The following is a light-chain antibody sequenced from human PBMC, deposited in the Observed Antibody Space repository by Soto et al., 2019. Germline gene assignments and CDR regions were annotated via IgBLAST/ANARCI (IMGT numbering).Light chain of an antibody. J-gene: IGKJ5*01. V-gene: IGKV1-17*01. CDR2: TAS. Sequence: DIQMTQSPSSLSASIGDRVTITCRASQDRRNDSCWYQQKPGKAPKRLSYTASILQTGVPSRFSGSGSGTEFTLTISSLQPEDFATYYCLEHDSYTLTFGQGTRLE. CDR3: LEHDSYTLT. CDR1: QDRRND.